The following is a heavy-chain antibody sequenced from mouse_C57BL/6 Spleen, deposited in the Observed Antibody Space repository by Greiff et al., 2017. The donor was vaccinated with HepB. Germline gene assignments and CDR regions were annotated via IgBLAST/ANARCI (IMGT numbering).Heavy chain of an antibody. J-gene: IGHJ3*01. Sequence: EVKLMESGAELVRPGASVKLSCTASGFNIKDYYMHWVKQRPEQGLEWIGRIDPEDGDTEYAPKFQGKATMTADTSSNTAYLQLSSLTSEDTAVYYCTTDYYGSEGFAYWGQGTLVTVSA. CDR1: GFNIKDYY. D-gene: IGHD1-1*01. CDR2: IDPEDGDT. CDR3: TTDYYGSEGFAY. V-gene: IGHV14-1*01.